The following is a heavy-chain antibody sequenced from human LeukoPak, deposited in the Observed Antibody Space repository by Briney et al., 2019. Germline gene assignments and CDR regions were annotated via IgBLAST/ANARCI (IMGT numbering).Heavy chain of an antibody. CDR1: GFTFSSYW. D-gene: IGHD6-13*01. CDR2: IKQEGSEK. V-gene: IGHV3-7*01. J-gene: IGHJ4*02. CDR3: ARVWVRIAAAGTLDY. Sequence: GGSLRLSCAASGFTFSSYWMSWVRQAPGKGLEWVANIKQEGSEKYYVDSVKGRFTISRDNAKNSLYLQMNSLRAEETAVYYCARVWVRIAAAGTLDYWGQGTLVTVSS.